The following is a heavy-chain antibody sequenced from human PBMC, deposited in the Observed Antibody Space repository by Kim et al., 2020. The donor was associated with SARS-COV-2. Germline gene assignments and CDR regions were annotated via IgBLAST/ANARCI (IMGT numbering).Heavy chain of an antibody. CDR1: GYTFTSYG. Sequence: ASVKVSCKASGYTFTSYGISWVRQAPGQGLEWMGWISAYNGNTNYAQKLQGRVTMTTDTSTSTAYMELRSLRSDDTAVYYCARFSDFWSGYYQEFDYWGQGTLVTVSS. CDR3: ARFSDFWSGYYQEFDY. J-gene: IGHJ4*02. CDR2: ISAYNGNT. V-gene: IGHV1-18*01. D-gene: IGHD3-3*01.